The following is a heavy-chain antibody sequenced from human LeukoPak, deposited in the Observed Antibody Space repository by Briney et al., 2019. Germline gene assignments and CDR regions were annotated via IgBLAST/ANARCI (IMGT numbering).Heavy chain of an antibody. CDR3: AKRQFTHGPLDY. D-gene: IGHD5-24*01. CDR1: GFTFTNYA. J-gene: IGHJ4*02. V-gene: IGHV3-23*01. Sequence: PGESLRLSCVTSGFTFTNYAMSWVRQGPGKGLEWVSAISGSGINTYYADSVKGRFTISRDNSKNTLYLQMNSLRAEDTAVYYCAKRQFTHGPLDYWGQGTLVTVSS. CDR2: ISGSGINT.